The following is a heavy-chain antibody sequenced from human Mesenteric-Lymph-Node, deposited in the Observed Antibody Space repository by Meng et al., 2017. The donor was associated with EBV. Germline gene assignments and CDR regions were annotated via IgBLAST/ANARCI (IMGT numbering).Heavy chain of an antibody. J-gene: IGHJ4*02. V-gene: IGHV4-30-2*01. CDR1: GGSVSSGGYS. Sequence: QPQESGSGLVKPSQTLSLTCAVSGGSVSSGGYSWSWIRQPPGKGLEWIGYIYHFGSPNYNPSLKSRVTISVDRSKNQFSLNLTSMTAADTAVYYCARRGIAEGFDFWGQGTLVTVSS. CDR3: ARRGIAEGFDF. CDR2: IYHFGSP.